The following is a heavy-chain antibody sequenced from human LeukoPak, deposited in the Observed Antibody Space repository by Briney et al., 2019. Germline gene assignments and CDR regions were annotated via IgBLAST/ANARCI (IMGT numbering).Heavy chain of an antibody. J-gene: IGHJ5*02. CDR1: GYTFTSYA. CDR2: INAGNGNT. CDR3: ARVRQQFGENWFDP. D-gene: IGHD3-10*01. Sequence: ASVKVSCKASGYTFTSYAMHWVRQAPGQRLEWMGWINAGNGNTKYSQKFQGRVTITRDTSASTAYMELSSLRSEDTAVYYCARVRQQFGENWFDPWGQGTLVTVSS. V-gene: IGHV1-3*01.